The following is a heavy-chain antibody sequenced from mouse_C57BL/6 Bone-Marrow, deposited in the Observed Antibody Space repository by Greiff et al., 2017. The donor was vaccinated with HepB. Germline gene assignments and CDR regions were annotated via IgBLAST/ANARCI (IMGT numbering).Heavy chain of an antibody. D-gene: IGHD2-1*01. V-gene: IGHV1-81*01. CDR1: GYTFTSYG. Sequence: QVQLQQSGAELARPGASVKLSCKASGYTFTSYGISWVKQRTGQGLEWIGAIYPRSGNTYYNEKFKGKATLTADKSSSTAYMELRSLTSEDSAVYFCASNYLFAYWGQGTLVTVSA. CDR2: IYPRSGNT. CDR3: ASNYLFAY. J-gene: IGHJ3*01.